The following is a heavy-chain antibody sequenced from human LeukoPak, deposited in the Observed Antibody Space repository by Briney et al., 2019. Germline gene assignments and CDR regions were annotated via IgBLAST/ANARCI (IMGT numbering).Heavy chain of an antibody. Sequence: SVKVSCKASGGTFSSYAISWVRQAPGQGLEWMGGIIPIFGTANYAQKFQGRVTITADESTSTAYMELSSLRSEDKAVYYCARVGIAAAGSNAPIQHWGQGTLVTVSS. V-gene: IGHV1-69*13. CDR2: IIPIFGTA. J-gene: IGHJ1*01. D-gene: IGHD6-13*01. CDR3: ARVGIAAAGSNAPIQH. CDR1: GGTFSSYA.